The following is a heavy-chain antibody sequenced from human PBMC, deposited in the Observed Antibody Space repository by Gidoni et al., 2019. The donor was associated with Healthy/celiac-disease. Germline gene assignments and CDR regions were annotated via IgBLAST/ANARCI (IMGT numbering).Heavy chain of an antibody. CDR3: ARVATGDRYCSSTSCHFDY. CDR2: IIPIFGTA. J-gene: IGHJ4*02. D-gene: IGHD2-2*01. V-gene: IGHV1-69*01. CDR1: GGTFSSYA. Sequence: QVQLVQSGAEVKKPGSSVKVSCKASGGTFSSYAISWVRQAPGQGLEWMGGIIPIFGTANYAQKFQGRVTITADESTSTAYMELSSLRSEDTAVYYCARVATGDRYCSSTSCHFDYWGQGTLVTVSS.